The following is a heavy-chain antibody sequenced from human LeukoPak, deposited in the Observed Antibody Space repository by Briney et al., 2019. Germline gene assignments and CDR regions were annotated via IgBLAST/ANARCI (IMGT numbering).Heavy chain of an antibody. CDR1: GASVSGSNYY. V-gene: IGHV4-61*01. CDR2: IYYTGST. CDR3: ARVGGTRYFDY. J-gene: IGHJ4*02. D-gene: IGHD1-26*01. Sequence: SETLSLTCAVSGASVSGSNYYWSWIRQPPGKGLEWIGYIYYTGSTNYNPSLKSRVTISVDTSKNQFSLKLSSVTAADTAVYYCARVGGTRYFDYWGQGTLVTVSS.